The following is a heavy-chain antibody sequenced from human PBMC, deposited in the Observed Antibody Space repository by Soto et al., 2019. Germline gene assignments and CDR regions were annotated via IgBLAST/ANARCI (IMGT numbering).Heavy chain of an antibody. CDR1: GGSISSSSYY. Sequence: SETLSLTCTVSGGSISSSSYYWGWIRQPPGKGLEWIGSIYYSGSTYYNPSLKSRVTISVDTSKNQFSLKLSSVTAADTAVYYCARHTYYYDSSGYLNSYYYYYYGMDVWGQGTTVTVSS. CDR2: IYYSGST. D-gene: IGHD3-22*01. V-gene: IGHV4-39*01. J-gene: IGHJ6*02. CDR3: ARHTYYYDSSGYLNSYYYYYYGMDV.